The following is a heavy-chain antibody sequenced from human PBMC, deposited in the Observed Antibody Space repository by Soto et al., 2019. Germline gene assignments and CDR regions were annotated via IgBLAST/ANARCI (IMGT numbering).Heavy chain of an antibody. CDR3: ARGRALRLAARPGGGLDY. CDR2: INHSGST. Sequence: LSLTFALHGGSFSGYYWSWIRQPPGKGLEWIGEINHSGSTNYNPSLKSRVTISVDTSKNQFSLKLSSVTAADTAVYYCARGRALRLAARPGGGLDYPGQVTLVTVSS. CDR1: GGSFSGYY. V-gene: IGHV4-34*01. D-gene: IGHD6-6*01. J-gene: IGHJ4*02.